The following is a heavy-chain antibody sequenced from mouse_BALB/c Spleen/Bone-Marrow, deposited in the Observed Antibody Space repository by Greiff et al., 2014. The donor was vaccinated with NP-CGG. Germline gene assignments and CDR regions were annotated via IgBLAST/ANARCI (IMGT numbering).Heavy chain of an antibody. CDR1: GFNIKDTY. D-gene: IGHD4-1*01. CDR3: ARAGRGRYFDV. V-gene: IGHV14-3*02. CDR2: IDPANGNT. J-gene: IGHJ1*01. Sequence: VQLQQSGAELVKPGASVKLPCTASGFNIKDTYMHWVKQRPEQGLEWIGRIDPANGNTKYDPKFQGKATIPADTSSNTAYLQLSSLTSEDTAVYYCARAGRGRYFDVWGAGTTVTVSS.